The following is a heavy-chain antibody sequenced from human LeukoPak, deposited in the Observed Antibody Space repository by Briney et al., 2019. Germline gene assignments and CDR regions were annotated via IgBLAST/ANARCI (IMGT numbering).Heavy chain of an antibody. V-gene: IGHV4-4*07. Sequence: SETLSLTCTVSGGSVNSYYLSWIRQPAGKTLEWIGRIYDGGSTNYNPSLKSRVTMSVDTSKNQISLKLKSVTAADTAVYYCARDGVSDSSSSDYYYYMDVWGKGTTVTVSS. CDR2: IYDGGST. J-gene: IGHJ6*03. D-gene: IGHD6-6*01. CDR3: ARDGVSDSSSSDYYYYMDV. CDR1: GGSVNSYY.